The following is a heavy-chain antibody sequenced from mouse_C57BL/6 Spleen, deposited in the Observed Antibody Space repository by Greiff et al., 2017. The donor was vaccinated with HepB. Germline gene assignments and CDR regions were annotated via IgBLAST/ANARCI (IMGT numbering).Heavy chain of an antibody. CDR3: ARGGKENCFAY. CDR2: IYPSDSET. Sequence: VQLQQPGAELVRPGSSVKLSCKASGYTFTSYWMDWVKQRPGQGLEWIGNIYPSDSETHYNQKFKDKATLTVDKSSSTAYMQLSSLTSEDSAVYYCARGGKENCFAYWGQGTLVTVSA. V-gene: IGHV1-61*01. CDR1: GYTFTSYW. J-gene: IGHJ3*01.